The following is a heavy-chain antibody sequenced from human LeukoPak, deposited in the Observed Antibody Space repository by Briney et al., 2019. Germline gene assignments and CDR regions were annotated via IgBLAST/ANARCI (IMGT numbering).Heavy chain of an antibody. J-gene: IGHJ4*02. V-gene: IGHV4-61*02. CDR2: IYTSGST. D-gene: IGHD4-11*01. CDR3: ARDDNYGIFVNVDY. Sequence: SETLSLTCTVSGGSISSSSYYWGWIRQPPGKGLEWIVRIYTSGSTNYNPSLKSRVTISVDTSKNQFSLKLSSVTAADTAVYYCARDDNYGIFVNVDYWGQGTLVTVSS. CDR1: GGSISSSSYY.